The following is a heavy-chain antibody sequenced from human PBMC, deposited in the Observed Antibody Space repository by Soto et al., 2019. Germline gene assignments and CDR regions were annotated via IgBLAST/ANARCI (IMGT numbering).Heavy chain of an antibody. CDR2: ISAHNGNT. CDR3: ARGRYGDY. J-gene: IGHJ4*02. V-gene: IGHV1-18*01. Sequence: QVHLVQSGAEVKKPGASVKVSCQGSGYAFTTYGITWVRQAPGQGLEGLGWISAHNGNTNYAQKLQGRVTVTRDTSTSTAYMELRSLRYDAPAVYDCARGRYGDYWGQGALVTVSS. CDR1: GYAFTTYG. D-gene: IGHD1-1*01.